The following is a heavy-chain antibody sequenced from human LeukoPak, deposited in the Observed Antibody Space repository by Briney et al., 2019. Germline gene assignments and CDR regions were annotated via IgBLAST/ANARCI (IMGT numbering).Heavy chain of an antibody. CDR3: AREVMVRGVIIFDY. V-gene: IGHV4-59*01. CDR2: IYYSGST. CDR1: GGSISSYY. D-gene: IGHD3-10*01. Sequence: SETLSLTSTVSGGSISSYYWSWIRQPPGKGLEWIGYIYYSGSTNYNPSLKSRVTISVDTSKNQFSLKLSSVTAVDTAVYYCAREVMVRGVIIFDYWGQGTLVTVSS. J-gene: IGHJ4*02.